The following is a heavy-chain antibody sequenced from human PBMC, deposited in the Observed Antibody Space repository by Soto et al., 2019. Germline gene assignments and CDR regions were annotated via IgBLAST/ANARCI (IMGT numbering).Heavy chain of an antibody. Sequence: QVRLQESGPGLVEPSETLSLTCTVSGGSISPSYWNWVRQPPGQRLEWIGCIYYTGNTYYNPSLKSRVTISRDTSKNQFSLEVTSVTAADTAMYYCAAGLDHNKVGYWGQGTLVTVSS. V-gene: IGHV4-59*01. J-gene: IGHJ4*02. D-gene: IGHD3-16*01. CDR3: AAGLDHNKVGY. CDR2: IYYTGNT. CDR1: GGSISPSY.